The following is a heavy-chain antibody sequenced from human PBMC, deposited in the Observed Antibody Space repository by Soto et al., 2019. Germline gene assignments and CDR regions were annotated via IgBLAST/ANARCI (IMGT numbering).Heavy chain of an antibody. J-gene: IGHJ3*02. CDR2: ISYDGSNK. V-gene: IGHV3-30*18. CDR1: GFTFSSYG. D-gene: IGHD6-19*01. Sequence: PGGSLRLSCAASGFTFSSYGMHWVRQAPGKGLEWVAVISYDGSNKYYADSVKGRFTISRDNSKNTLYLQMNSLRAEDTAVYYCAKEGYSSGYDAFDIWGQGTMVTV. CDR3: AKEGYSSGYDAFDI.